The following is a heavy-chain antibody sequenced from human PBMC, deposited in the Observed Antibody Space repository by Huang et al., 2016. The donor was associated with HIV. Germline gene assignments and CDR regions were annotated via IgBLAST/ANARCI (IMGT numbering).Heavy chain of an antibody. CDR1: GDNFTRYW. V-gene: IGHV5-51*03. D-gene: IGHD3-16*01. J-gene: IGHJ4*02. Sequence: EVQLVQSGAEVTGPGECLKIPCDTSGDNFTRYWIGWVRPMPGQGLEWMGVIYPGDSYSRYTPSFQGRVSISAVKSFNTAYLHWSSLKATDTAIYYSVRRVFDSDAWVFDSWGQGTLVTVSS. CDR3: VRRVFDSDAWVFDS. CDR2: IYPGDSYS.